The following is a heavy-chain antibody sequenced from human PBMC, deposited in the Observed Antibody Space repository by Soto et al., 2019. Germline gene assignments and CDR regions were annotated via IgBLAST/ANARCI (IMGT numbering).Heavy chain of an antibody. D-gene: IGHD3-10*01. CDR1: GGSISSSSYY. J-gene: IGHJ4*02. Sequence: SETLSLTCTVSGGSISSSSYYWGWIRQPPGKGLEWIGSIYYSGSTYYNPSLKSRVTISIDTSKNQFSLKLSSVTAADTAVYYCASPGLPKWGQGTLVTVSS. CDR3: ASPGLPK. CDR2: IYYSGST. V-gene: IGHV4-39*01.